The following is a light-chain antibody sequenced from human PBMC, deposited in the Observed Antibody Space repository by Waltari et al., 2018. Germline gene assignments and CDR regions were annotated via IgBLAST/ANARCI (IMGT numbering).Light chain of an antibody. V-gene: IGLV1-40*01. J-gene: IGLJ2*01. CDR1: TSNIGAGYD. CDR3: QSYDTSLSALV. Sequence: QSVLTQPPSVSGATGQRVTISCSGSTSNIGAGYDVHWYQHLPGTAPKLLILANYGRPSGVPDRFSGSKSGTSASLAITGLQPEDEADYYGQSYDTSLSALVFGGGTKLTVL. CDR2: ANY.